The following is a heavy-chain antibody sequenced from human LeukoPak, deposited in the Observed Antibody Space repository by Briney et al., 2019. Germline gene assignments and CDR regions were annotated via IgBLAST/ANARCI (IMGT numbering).Heavy chain of an antibody. V-gene: IGHV3-21*01. CDR2: ISSSSSYI. Sequence: GGSLRLSCAASGFTFSSYSMNWVRQAPGKGLEWVSSISSSSSYIYYADSVKGRFTISRDNAKNSLYLQMNSLRAEDTAVYYCAKDGLYSSLTNWFDPWGQGTLVTVSS. CDR3: AKDGLYSSLTNWFDP. J-gene: IGHJ5*02. CDR1: GFTFSSYS. D-gene: IGHD6-19*01.